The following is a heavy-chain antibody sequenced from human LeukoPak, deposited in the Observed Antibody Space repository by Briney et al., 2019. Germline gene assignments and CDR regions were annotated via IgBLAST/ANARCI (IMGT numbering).Heavy chain of an antibody. CDR2: ISYDGSNK. Sequence: GRSLRLSCAASGFTFSSYAMHWVRQAPGKGLEWVAVISYDGSNKYYADSVKGRFTISRDNSKNTLCLQMNSLRAEDTAVYYCARPGTKTVYFDYWGQGTLVTVSS. CDR1: GFTFSSYA. V-gene: IGHV3-30-3*01. D-gene: IGHD4-17*01. J-gene: IGHJ4*02. CDR3: ARPGTKTVYFDY.